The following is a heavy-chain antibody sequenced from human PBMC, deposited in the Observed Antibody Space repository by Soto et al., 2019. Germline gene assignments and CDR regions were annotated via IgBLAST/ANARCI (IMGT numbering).Heavy chain of an antibody. J-gene: IGHJ4*02. D-gene: IGHD6-19*01. V-gene: IGHV5-51*01. CDR1: GDIVSSYW. CDR3: ARKIAVAGHGYFDY. CDR2: IYPGDSDT. Sequence: GESLNSSGKGSGDIVSSYWRGWVRQMPGKGLEWMGIIYPGDSDTRYSPSFQGQVTISADKSISTAYLQWSSLKASDTAMYYCARKIAVAGHGYFDYWGQGTLVTVSS.